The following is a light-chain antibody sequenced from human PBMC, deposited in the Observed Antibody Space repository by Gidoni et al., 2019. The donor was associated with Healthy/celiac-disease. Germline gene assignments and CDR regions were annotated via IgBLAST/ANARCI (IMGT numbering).Light chain of an antibody. Sequence: DSKMTQSPSSLSASVGDRVTITCRQSQSISSYLNWYQQKPGKAPKLLIYAASSLESGVPSSVSGTGSGTALTLTISSLQPEAFATYYCRQSYSTPYTFGQGTKVDIK. CDR2: AAS. V-gene: IGKV1-39*01. CDR3: RQSYSTPYT. CDR1: QSISSY. J-gene: IGKJ3*01.